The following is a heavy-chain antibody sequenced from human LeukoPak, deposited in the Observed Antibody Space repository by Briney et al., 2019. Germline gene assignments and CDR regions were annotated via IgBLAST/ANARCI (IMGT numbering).Heavy chain of an antibody. Sequence: PGGSLRLSCAASGFTFSSYSMNWVRQAPGKGLEWVSSISSSSSYIYYADSVKGRFTISRDNAKNSLYLQMNSLRAEDTAVYYCARGTDYDILTGYYTVDAFDIWGQGTMVTVSS. CDR2: ISSSSSYI. D-gene: IGHD3-9*01. J-gene: IGHJ3*02. CDR1: GFTFSSYS. V-gene: IGHV3-21*01. CDR3: ARGTDYDILTGYYTVDAFDI.